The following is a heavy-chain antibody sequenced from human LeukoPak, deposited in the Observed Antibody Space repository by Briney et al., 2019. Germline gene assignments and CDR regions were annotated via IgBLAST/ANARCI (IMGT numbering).Heavy chain of an antibody. CDR2: ISSSSSYI. CDR1: GVTFSGYS. J-gene: IGHJ2*01. V-gene: IGHV3-21*01. Sequence: GGSLRLSCAAPGVTFSGYSMNWVRQAPGKGLEWVSSISSSSSYIYYADSVKGRFTISRDNAKNSLYLQMNSLRAEDTAVYYCAREMATIWYFDLWGRGTLVTVSS. CDR3: AREMATIWYFDL. D-gene: IGHD5-24*01.